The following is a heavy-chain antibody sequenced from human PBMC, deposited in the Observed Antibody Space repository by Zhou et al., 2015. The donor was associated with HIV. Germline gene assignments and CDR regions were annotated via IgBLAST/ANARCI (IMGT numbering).Heavy chain of an antibody. CDR3: ARDHSNITKPLLIAAAGTGIDY. V-gene: IGHV1-18*01. Sequence: QVQLVQSGTEVKKPGASVKVSCKASGYTFTNYGISWVRQAPGQGLEWMGWISAYNGNTNYAQKLQGRVTMTTDTSTSTAYMELRSLRSDDTAVYYCARDHSNITKPLLIAAAGTGIDYVGQGTLVTVSS. CDR1: GYTFTNYG. J-gene: IGHJ4*02. D-gene: IGHD6-13*01. CDR2: ISAYNGNT.